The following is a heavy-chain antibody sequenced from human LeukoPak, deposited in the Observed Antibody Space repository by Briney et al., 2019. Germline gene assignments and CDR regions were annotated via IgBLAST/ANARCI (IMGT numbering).Heavy chain of an antibody. CDR3: ARHWFGDSTLDY. CDR1: GGPISSGSYY. J-gene: IGHJ4*02. V-gene: IGHV4-61*05. D-gene: IGHD3-10*01. CDR2: IYYSGST. Sequence: PSETLSLTCTVSGGPISSGSYYWDWIRQPPGKGLEWIGYIYYSGSTNYNPSLKSRVTISVDTSKNQFSLKLSSVTAADTAVYYCARHWFGDSTLDYWGQGTLVTVSS.